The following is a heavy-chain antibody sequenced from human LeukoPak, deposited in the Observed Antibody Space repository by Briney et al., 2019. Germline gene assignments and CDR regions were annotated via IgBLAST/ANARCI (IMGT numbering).Heavy chain of an antibody. CDR1: GGTFSSYA. V-gene: IGHV1-69*13. CDR2: IIPIFGTA. J-gene: IGHJ6*02. CDR3: ARGRGDFWSGYYTTLGDDYGMDV. Sequence: SVKVSRKASGGTFSSYAISWVRQAPGQGLEWMGGIIPIFGTANYAQKFQGRVTITADESTSTAYMELSSLRSEDTAVYYCARGRGDFWSGYYTTLGDDYGMDVWGQGTTVTVSS. D-gene: IGHD3-3*01.